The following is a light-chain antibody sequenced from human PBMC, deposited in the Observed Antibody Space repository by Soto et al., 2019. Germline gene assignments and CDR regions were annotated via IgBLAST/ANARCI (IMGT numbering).Light chain of an antibody. CDR2: DAS. Sequence: EIVLTQSPATLSLSPGEGATLSCRASQRVGRKVAWFQQKPGKAPRLLIYDASNRATGVPARFSGSGSGTDFTVTISSLEPEDFAVYYCQQRSSWPITFGPGTRLEIK. CDR1: QRVGRK. CDR3: QQRSSWPIT. V-gene: IGKV3-11*01. J-gene: IGKJ5*01.